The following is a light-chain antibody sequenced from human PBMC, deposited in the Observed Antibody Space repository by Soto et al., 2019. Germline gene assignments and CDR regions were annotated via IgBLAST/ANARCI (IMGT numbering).Light chain of an antibody. CDR2: DAS. Sequence: DIQMTQSPSSLSASVGDRVTITCRASQGIRNELGWYQQKQGRAPKSLIYDASNLQSGVPSRFRGSGFGTEFTLPISRLQSEDFEVYYCQQYHSWPPTFGQGTKVDIK. CDR3: QQYHSWPPT. J-gene: IGKJ1*01. CDR1: QGIRNE. V-gene: IGKV1-17*01.